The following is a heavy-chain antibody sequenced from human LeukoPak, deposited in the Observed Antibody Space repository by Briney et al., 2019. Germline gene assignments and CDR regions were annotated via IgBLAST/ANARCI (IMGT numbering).Heavy chain of an antibody. Sequence: GASVKVSCKASGYIFTGYYIHWVRQAPGQGLEWMGWVNPNSGGPNYAQKFQGRVTMTRDTSISTAYMELTRLTSDDTAVYYCARDGDTSSGWYGYSDYWGQGTLVTVSS. V-gene: IGHV1-2*02. CDR1: GYIFTGYY. J-gene: IGHJ4*02. CDR3: ARDGDTSSGWYGYSDY. CDR2: VNPNSGGP. D-gene: IGHD6-19*01.